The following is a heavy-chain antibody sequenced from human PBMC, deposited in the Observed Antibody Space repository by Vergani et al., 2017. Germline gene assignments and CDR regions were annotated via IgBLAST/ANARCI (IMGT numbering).Heavy chain of an antibody. Sequence: QLQLQQSGPGFVKPSETLFLTCTVSADSISSGSYSWGWIRQPPGKSLEWIGSIYYSGLTYYNPSLKSRVAISVNTSKNQFSLKLNSVTAADTAVYYCGGVADFYGLGRCLLDLWGQGILVNVSS. CDR1: ADSISSGSYS. V-gene: IGHV4-39*07. CDR2: IYYSGLT. J-gene: IGHJ5*02. D-gene: IGHD3-10*01. CDR3: GGVADFYGLGRCLLDL.